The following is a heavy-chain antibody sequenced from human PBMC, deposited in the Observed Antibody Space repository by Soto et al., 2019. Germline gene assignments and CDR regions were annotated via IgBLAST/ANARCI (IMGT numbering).Heavy chain of an antibody. CDR1: AFNFNYYA. CDR2: IWFDGSKK. V-gene: IGHV3-33*01. Sequence: GGSLRLSCAASAFNFNYYAMHWVRQAPAKGLEWVAVIWFDGSKKYYAESVKGRFSISRDNSKNIVYLEMKSLRVEDTAVYYCARGAGEGQRQGDWFDPWGQGTLVTVSS. D-gene: IGHD6-25*01. J-gene: IGHJ5*02. CDR3: ARGAGEGQRQGDWFDP.